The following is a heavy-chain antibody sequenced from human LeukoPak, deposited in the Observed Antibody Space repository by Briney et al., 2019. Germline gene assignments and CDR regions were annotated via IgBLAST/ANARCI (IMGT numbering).Heavy chain of an antibody. J-gene: IGHJ6*02. D-gene: IGHD3-22*01. CDR3: ARENYYDSSGYSEGMDV. CDR1: GGSISSGGYY. V-gene: IGHV4-31*03. CDR2: IYYSGST. Sequence: SETLSLTCTVSGGSISSGGYYWSWIRQHPGKGLEWIGYIYYSGSTDYNPSLKSRFTMSVDTSKNQFSLKLSSVTAADTAVYYCARENYYDSSGYSEGMDVWGQGTTVIVSS.